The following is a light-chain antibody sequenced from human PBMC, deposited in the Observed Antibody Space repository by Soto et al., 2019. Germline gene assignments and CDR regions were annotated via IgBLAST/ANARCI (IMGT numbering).Light chain of an antibody. CDR2: DVS. CDR3: RSYAGSYTWV. J-gene: IGLJ3*02. Sequence: QSALTQPRSVSGSPGQSVTISCTGTSSDIGYYTYVSWYQQHPGKAPKLMIYDVSERPLGVPDRFSGSKSGNTASLTISGLQAEDEADYYCRSYAGSYTWVFGGGTKLTVL. V-gene: IGLV2-11*01. CDR1: SSDIGYYTY.